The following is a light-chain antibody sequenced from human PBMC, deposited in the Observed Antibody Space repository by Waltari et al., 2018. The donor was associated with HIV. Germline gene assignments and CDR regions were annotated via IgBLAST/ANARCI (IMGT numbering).Light chain of an antibody. CDR3: QQYENWPLT. V-gene: IGKV3-15*01. J-gene: IGKJ4*01. CDR1: QGVGRA. CDR2: GAS. Sequence: ELVMTQSPATLSVSPGERATLSCRASQGVGRALAWYQQKPGQAPRLLIFGASTRATGIPARFSGSGSGTDFTLTISSLQSEDFAVYYCQQYENWPLTFGGGTKVEI.